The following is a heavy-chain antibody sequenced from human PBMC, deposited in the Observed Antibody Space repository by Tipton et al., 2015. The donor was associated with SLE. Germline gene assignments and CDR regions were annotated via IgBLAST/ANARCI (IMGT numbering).Heavy chain of an antibody. CDR1: GGAISSYY. CDR2: IYYSGST. V-gene: IGHV4-59*01. D-gene: IGHD6-13*01. Sequence: TLSLTCTVSGGAISSYYWSWIRQPPGKGLEWIGYIYYSGSTNYNPSLKSRVTISVDTSKNQFSLKLSSVTAADTAVYYCARSIAAAGSDYWGQGTLVTVSS. J-gene: IGHJ4*02. CDR3: ARSIAAAGSDY.